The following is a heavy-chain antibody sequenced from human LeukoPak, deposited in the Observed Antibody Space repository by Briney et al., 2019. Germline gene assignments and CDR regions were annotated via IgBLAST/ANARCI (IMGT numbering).Heavy chain of an antibody. J-gene: IGHJ5*02. CDR3: AKDLSSSGWLQGWSDP. Sequence: GGSLRLSCAASGFTFSSYAMSWVRQAPGKGLEWVSAISGSGGSTYYADSVKGRFTISRDNSKNTLYLQMNSLRAEDTAVYYCAKDLSSSGWLQGWSDPRGQGTLVTVSS. D-gene: IGHD6-19*01. CDR2: ISGSGGST. V-gene: IGHV3-23*01. CDR1: GFTFSSYA.